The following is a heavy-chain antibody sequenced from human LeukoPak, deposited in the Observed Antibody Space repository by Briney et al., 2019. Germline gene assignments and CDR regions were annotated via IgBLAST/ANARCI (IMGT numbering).Heavy chain of an antibody. J-gene: IGHJ4*02. CDR1: GFTFSDYY. CDR3: ARRAGAYSHPYDY. V-gene: IGHV3-11*01. CDR2: ISSSGSTI. Sequence: GGSLRLSCAASGFTFSDYYMSWLRQAPGKGLEWVSYISSSGSTIYYADSVKGRFTISRGNAKNSLYLQMNSLRAEDTAVYYCARRAGAYSHPYDYWGQGTLVTVSS. D-gene: IGHD4/OR15-4a*01.